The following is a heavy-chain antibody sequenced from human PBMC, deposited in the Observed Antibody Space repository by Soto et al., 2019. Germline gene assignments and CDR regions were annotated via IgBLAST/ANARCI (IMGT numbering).Heavy chain of an antibody. J-gene: IGHJ4*02. CDR2: IGSSGSTT. CDR1: GFTFSSYG. Sequence: HPGGSLRLSCAASGFTFSSYGMSWVRQAPGKGLEWVSSIGSSGSTTYYADSVKGRFTISRDNSKNTVYLQMNSLRAEDTALYYCAKLITAVGTAYWGQGT. D-gene: IGHD6-13*01. V-gene: IGHV3-23*01. CDR3: AKLITAVGTAY.